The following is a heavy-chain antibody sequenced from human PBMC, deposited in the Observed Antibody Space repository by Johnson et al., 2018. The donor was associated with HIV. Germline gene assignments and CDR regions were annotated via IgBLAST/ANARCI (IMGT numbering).Heavy chain of an antibody. CDR1: GFTFDDYA. CDR3: ARDRVMVGATVDAFDI. D-gene: IGHD1-26*01. V-gene: IGHV3-30*03. Sequence: QVQLVESGGGLVKPGGSLRLSCAASGFTFDDYAMHWVRQAPGKGLEWVAVISYDGSNKYYADSVTGRFTISRDNSKNTVYLQMNSLRAEDTAVYYCARDRVMVGATVDAFDIWGQGTMVTVSS. CDR2: ISYDGSNK. J-gene: IGHJ3*02.